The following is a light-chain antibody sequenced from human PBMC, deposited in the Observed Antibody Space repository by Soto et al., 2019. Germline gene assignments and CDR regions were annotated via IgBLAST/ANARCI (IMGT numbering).Light chain of an antibody. CDR3: QQYGSSPRT. Sequence: EIVLTQSPGTLCLSPGERATLSCRASQSVSGYLAWYQQKPGQAPRLLIYGASSRATGIPDRFSGSGSGTDFTLTISRLEPEDFAVFYCQQYGSSPRTFGQGTKVEIK. J-gene: IGKJ1*01. CDR2: GAS. CDR1: QSVSGY. V-gene: IGKV3-20*01.